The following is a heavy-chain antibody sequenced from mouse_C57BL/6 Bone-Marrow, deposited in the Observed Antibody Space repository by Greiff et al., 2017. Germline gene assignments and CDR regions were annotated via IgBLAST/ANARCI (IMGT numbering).Heavy chain of an antibody. CDR3: ARRGMAAQATWAY. V-gene: IGHV1-64*01. Sequence: QVQLQQPGAELVKPGASVTLSCKASGYTFTSYWMHWVQQRPGQGLEWIGMILSTSGSPNYHETFKSTATLTGDKASSTAYMQLCSLTSEDSAVYECARRGMAAQATWAYWGQETLVTVSA. CDR2: ILSTSGSP. J-gene: IGHJ3*01. CDR1: GYTFTSYW. D-gene: IGHD3-2*02.